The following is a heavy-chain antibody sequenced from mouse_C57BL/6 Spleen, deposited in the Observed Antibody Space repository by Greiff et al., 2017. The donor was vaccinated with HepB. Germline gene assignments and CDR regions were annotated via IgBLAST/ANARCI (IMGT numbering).Heavy chain of an antibody. CDR3: AIYDYGISGFAY. CDR2: IIPGSGST. CDR1: GYTFTGYW. J-gene: IGHJ3*01. V-gene: IGHV1-9*01. D-gene: IGHD1-1*01. Sequence: QVQLQQSGAELMKPGASVKLSCKATGYTFTGYWIEWVQQRPGHGLEWIGEIIPGSGSTNYNEKFKGKATFTADTSSNTAYMQISGLTTEDSAMYYCAIYDYGISGFAYWGQGTLVTVSA.